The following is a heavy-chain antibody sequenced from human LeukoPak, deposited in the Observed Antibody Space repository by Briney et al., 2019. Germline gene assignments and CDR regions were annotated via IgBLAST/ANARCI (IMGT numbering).Heavy chain of an antibody. V-gene: IGHV3-48*01. Sequence: QSGGSLRLSCAASGFTFSSYSVNWVRQAPGKGLEWVSHITASGTAMFYADSVKGRFTISRDNAKNSLYLQMNSPRAEDTAVYYCAKRAPYYFDYWGQGTLVTVSS. CDR3: AKRAPYYFDY. CDR1: GFTFSSYS. CDR2: ITASGTAM. J-gene: IGHJ4*02.